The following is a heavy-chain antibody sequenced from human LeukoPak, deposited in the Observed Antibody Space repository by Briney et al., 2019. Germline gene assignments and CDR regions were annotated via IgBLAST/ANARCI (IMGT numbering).Heavy chain of an antibody. CDR3: ARVAHDYGAIVDAFDI. D-gene: IGHD4-17*01. J-gene: IGHJ3*02. CDR1: GGSISSYY. Sequence: SETLSLTCTVSGGSISSYYWSWIRQPPGKGLEWIGYIYYSGSTNYNPSLKSRVTISVDTSKNQFSLKLSSVTAADTAVYYCARVAHDYGAIVDAFDIWGQGTMVTVSS. CDR2: IYYSGST. V-gene: IGHV4-59*01.